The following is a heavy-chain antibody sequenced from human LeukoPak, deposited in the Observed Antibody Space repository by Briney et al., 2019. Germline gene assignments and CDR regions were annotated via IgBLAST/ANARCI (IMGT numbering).Heavy chain of an antibody. D-gene: IGHD2-15*01. CDR2: ISYDGSNK. CDR3: AKGSVVVAALDY. CDR1: GFTFSSYG. V-gene: IGHV3-30*18. J-gene: IGHJ4*02. Sequence: GGSLRLSCAACGFTFSSYGMHRVRQAPGKGLEWVAVISYDGSNKYYADSVKGRFTISRDNSKNTLYLQMNSLRAEDTAVYYCAKGSVVVAALDYWGQGTLVTVSS.